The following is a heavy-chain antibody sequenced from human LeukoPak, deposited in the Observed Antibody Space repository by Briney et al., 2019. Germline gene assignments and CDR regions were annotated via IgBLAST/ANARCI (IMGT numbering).Heavy chain of an antibody. CDR2: IYHSGST. CDR1: GGSISSGGYS. Sequence: SETLSLTCTVSGGSISSGGYSWSWIRQPPGKGLEWIGYIYHSGSTYYNPSLKSRVTISVDRSKNQFSLKLSSVTAADTAVYYCARGSGSYYYGSSGYYYSRYEVVYYFDYWGQGTLVTVSS. V-gene: IGHV4-30-2*01. CDR3: ARGSGSYYYGSSGYYYSRYEVVYYFDY. J-gene: IGHJ4*02. D-gene: IGHD3-22*01.